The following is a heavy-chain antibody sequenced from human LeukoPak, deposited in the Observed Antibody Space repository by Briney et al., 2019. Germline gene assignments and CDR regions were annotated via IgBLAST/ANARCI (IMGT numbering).Heavy chain of an antibody. CDR1: GFAFSSYA. J-gene: IGHJ6*02. Sequence: GESLRLSCAASGFAFSSYAMNWVRQAPGKGLEWASAISGSGGSTYYADSVKGRFTISRDNSKNTLYLQMNSLRAEDTAVYYCAKGLRNYYYYGMDVWGQGTTVTVSS. CDR3: AKGLRNYYYYGMDV. V-gene: IGHV3-23*01. CDR2: ISGSGGST. D-gene: IGHD4-17*01.